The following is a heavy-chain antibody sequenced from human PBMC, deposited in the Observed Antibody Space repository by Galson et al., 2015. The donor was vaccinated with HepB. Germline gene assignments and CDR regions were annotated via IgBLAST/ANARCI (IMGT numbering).Heavy chain of an antibody. CDR1: GFTFSSYS. V-gene: IGHV3-21*01. CDR2: ISSSSSYI. J-gene: IGHJ6*02. D-gene: IGHD5-18*01. CDR3: ARDGLWLRYYYYGMDV. Sequence: SLRLSCAASGFTFSSYSMNWVRQAPGKGLEWVSSISSSSSYIYYADSVKGRFTISRDNAKNSLYLQMNSLRAEDTAVYYCARDGLWLRYYYYGMDVWGQGTTVTVSS.